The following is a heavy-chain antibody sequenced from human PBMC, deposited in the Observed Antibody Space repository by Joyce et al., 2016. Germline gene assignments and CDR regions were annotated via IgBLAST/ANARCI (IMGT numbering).Heavy chain of an antibody. D-gene: IGHD6-19*01. V-gene: IGHV4-34*02. J-gene: IGHJ4*02. CDR2: ITNSGAT. Sequence: QVQLQQWGAGLLKTSETLSLTCAVYSGPFSGFFWSWVRQHPGKGLEWIGDITNSGATHYNPSLKGRLTMSVDTSRKEFSLKLSSVTVADTAIYYCARSQWLAPLMYWGQGTPVTVSS. CDR1: SGPFSGFF. CDR3: ARSQWLAPLMY.